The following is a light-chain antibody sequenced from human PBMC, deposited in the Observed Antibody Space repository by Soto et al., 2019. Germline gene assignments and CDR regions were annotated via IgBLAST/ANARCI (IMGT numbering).Light chain of an antibody. V-gene: IGKV3-20*01. CDR2: GTS. Sequence: EIVLTQSPGTLSLSPGERATLSCRASQNISSSYLAWYQHKPGQAPRLLIYGTSGRATGIPDRFSGSGSGTEFTLTISSLQSEDFAVYYCQHYNNWLGTFGGGTKVDIK. CDR3: QHYNNWLGT. CDR1: QNISSSY. J-gene: IGKJ4*01.